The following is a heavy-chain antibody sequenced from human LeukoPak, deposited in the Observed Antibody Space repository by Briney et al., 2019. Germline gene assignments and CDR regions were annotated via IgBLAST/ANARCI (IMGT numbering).Heavy chain of an antibody. V-gene: IGHV3-66*02. CDR3: ASDPGGSYFRPS. CDR2: IYSGGST. CDR1: GFTVSSNY. J-gene: IGHJ4*02. D-gene: IGHD1-26*01. Sequence: GGSLRLSCAASGFTVSSNYMSWVRQAPGKGLEWVPVIYSGGSTYYADSVKGRFTISRDNSKNTLYLQMNSLRAEDTAVYYCASDPGGSYFRPSWGQGTLVTVSS.